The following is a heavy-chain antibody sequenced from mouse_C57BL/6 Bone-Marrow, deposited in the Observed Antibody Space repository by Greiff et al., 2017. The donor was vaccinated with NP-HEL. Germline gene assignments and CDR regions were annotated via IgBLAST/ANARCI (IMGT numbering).Heavy chain of an antibody. CDR3: SEDAAVYYPGPFTTVVAKWYFDV. J-gene: IGHJ1*03. V-gene: IGHV1-87*01. CDR1: YTFSRRVH. D-gene: IGHD1-1*01. Sequence: QVQLQQSGPELARPWASVKISCQAFYTFSRRVHFAIRDTNYWMQLVKQRPGQGLEWIGAIYPGNGDTSYNQKFKGKATVTAEKSSSTAYMQLSSLTSEDAAVYYPGPFTTVVAKWYFDVWGTGTTVTVSS. CDR2: GQGLEWIG.